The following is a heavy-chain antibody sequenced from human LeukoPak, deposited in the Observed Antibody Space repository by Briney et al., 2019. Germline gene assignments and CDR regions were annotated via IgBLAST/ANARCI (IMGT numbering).Heavy chain of an antibody. CDR3: ARWWAAVAGGGYFDY. Sequence: PSETLSLTCTVSGYSISSGYYWGWIRQPPGKGLEWIGSIYHSGSTNYNPSLKSRVTISVDTSKNQFSLKLSSVTAADTAVYYCARWWAAVAGGGYFDYWGQGTLVTVSS. D-gene: IGHD6-19*01. V-gene: IGHV4-38-2*02. J-gene: IGHJ4*02. CDR2: IYHSGST. CDR1: GYSISSGYY.